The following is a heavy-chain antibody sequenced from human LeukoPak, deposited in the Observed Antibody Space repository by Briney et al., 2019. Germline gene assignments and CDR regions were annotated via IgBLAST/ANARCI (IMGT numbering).Heavy chain of an antibody. CDR2: ISAGGGNT. D-gene: IGHD1-14*01. J-gene: IGHJ4*02. Sequence: GGSLRLSCAASGFTFSTYGMNWVRQAPGKGLEGVSAISAGGGNTYYADSVKGRFTISRDNSKNTLFLEMNSLRAEDTAVYYCAKEYSVRNQFDYWGQGTLVAVSS. CDR1: GFTFSTYG. V-gene: IGHV3-23*01. CDR3: AKEYSVRNQFDY.